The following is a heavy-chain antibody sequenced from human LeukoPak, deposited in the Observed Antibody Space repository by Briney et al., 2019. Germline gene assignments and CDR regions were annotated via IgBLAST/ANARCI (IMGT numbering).Heavy chain of an antibody. Sequence: ASVKVSCKASGYTFTGYYMHWVRQAPGQGLEWMGWINPNSGGTNYAQKFQGRVTMTRDTSVSTAYMELSRLRSDDTALYYCASLYYDSSAFNFWGKGTLVTVSS. CDR2: INPNSGGT. CDR3: ASLYYDSSAFNF. V-gene: IGHV1-2*02. D-gene: IGHD3-22*01. CDR1: GYTFTGYY. J-gene: IGHJ3*01.